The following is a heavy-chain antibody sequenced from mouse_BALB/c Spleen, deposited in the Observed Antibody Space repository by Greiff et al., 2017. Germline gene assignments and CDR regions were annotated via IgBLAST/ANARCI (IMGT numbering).Heavy chain of an antibody. J-gene: IGHJ3*01. D-gene: IGHD2-3*01. CDR3: ARSGDGYYRWFAY. CDR2: INPSTGYT. V-gene: IGHV1-7*01. Sequence: QVQLKESGAELAKPGASVKMSCKASGYTFTSYWMHWVKQRPGQGLEWIGYINPSTGYTEYNQKFKDKATLTADKSSSTAYMQLSSLTSEDSAVYYCARSGDGYYRWFAYWGQGTLVTVSA. CDR1: GYTFTSYW.